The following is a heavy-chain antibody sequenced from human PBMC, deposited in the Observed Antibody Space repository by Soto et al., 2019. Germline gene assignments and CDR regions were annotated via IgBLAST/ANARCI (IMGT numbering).Heavy chain of an antibody. V-gene: IGHV4-59*08. D-gene: IGHD3-16*01. CDR3: ARHWDWGSLGY. Sequence: QVQLQESGPGLVKSSETLSFTCTVSGDSISSDYWSWIRQPPGKGLGWIGFIYYGGSINYNPSLEGRVARPDDTSKNHFALKLTSVTAADTAVYYCARHWDWGSLGYWGQGTLVTVSS. J-gene: IGHJ4*02. CDR2: IYYGGSI. CDR1: GDSISSDY.